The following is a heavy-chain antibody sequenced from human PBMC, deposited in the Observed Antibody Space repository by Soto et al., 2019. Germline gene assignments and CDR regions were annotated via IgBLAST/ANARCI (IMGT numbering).Heavy chain of an antibody. CDR3: ARGSRNWPEDYYFDL. CDR1: ADSISLYY. Sequence: KPSETLSLTCTVSADSISLYYWSWIRQPPGKRLEWIGFIDYSGTTKYSPSLKSRVTISLDTSKNQFSLNLSSVTAADTAVYFCARGSRNWPEDYYFDLWGQGTLVTVSS. J-gene: IGHJ4*02. D-gene: IGHD6-13*01. CDR2: IDYSGTT. V-gene: IGHV4-59*01.